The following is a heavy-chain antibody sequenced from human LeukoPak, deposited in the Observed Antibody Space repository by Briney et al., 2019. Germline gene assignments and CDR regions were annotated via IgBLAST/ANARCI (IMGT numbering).Heavy chain of an antibody. Sequence: GGSLRLSCAASGFTFSDYYMSWIRQAPGKGLEWVSYISSSGSTIYYADSVKGRFTISRDNAKNSLYLQMNSLRAEDTAVYYCARQSATGTFSGNWFDPWGQGTLVTVSS. D-gene: IGHD1-1*01. CDR3: ARQSATGTFSGNWFDP. V-gene: IGHV3-11*01. CDR2: ISSSGSTI. CDR1: GFTFSDYY. J-gene: IGHJ5*02.